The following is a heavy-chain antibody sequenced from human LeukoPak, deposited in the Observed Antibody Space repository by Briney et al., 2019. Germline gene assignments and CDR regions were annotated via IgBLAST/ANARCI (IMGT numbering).Heavy chain of an antibody. J-gene: IGHJ4*02. CDR3: TRDDYGDHLGY. V-gene: IGHV3-49*03. D-gene: IGHD4-17*01. Sequence: GVLRLSCTASGFTFGDYAMSWFRQAPGKGLEWVGFIRSKAYGGTTEYAASVKGRFTISRDDSKSIAYLQMNSLKTEDTAVYYCTRDDYGDHLGYWGQGTLVTVSS. CDR2: IRSKAYGGTT. CDR1: GFTFGDYA.